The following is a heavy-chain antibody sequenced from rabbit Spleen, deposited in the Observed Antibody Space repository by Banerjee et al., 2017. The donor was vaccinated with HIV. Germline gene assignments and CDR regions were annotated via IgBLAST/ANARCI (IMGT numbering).Heavy chain of an antibody. J-gene: IGHJ6*01. CDR3: ARDSGSSFSSYGMDL. D-gene: IGHD8-1*01. CDR1: GFSFSSSYY. V-gene: IGHV1S40*01. CDR2: IDSGSSGFT. Sequence: QSLEESGGDLVKAGASLTLTCTASGFSFSSSYYMCWVRQAPGKGLEWIACIDSGSSGFTYFASWAKGRFTISKTSSTTVTLQMTSLTAADTATYFCARDSGSSFSSYGMDLWGPGTLVTVS.